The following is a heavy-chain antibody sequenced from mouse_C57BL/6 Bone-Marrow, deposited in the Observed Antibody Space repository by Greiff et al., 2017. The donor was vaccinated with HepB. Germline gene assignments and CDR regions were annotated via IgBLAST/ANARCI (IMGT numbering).Heavy chain of an antibody. J-gene: IGHJ4*01. CDR3: ARDYDGYYWAMDY. CDR1: GYTFTSYW. CDR2: IYPGSGST. Sequence: QVQLQQPGAELVKPGASVKMSCKASGYTFTSYWITWVKQRPGQGLEWIGDIYPGSGSTNYNEKFKSKATLTVDTSSSTAYMQLSGLTSEDSAVYYCARDYDGYYWAMDYWGQGTSVTVSS. V-gene: IGHV1-55*01. D-gene: IGHD2-3*01.